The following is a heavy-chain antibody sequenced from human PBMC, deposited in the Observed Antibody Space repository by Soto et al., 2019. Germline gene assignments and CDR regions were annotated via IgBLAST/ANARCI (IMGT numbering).Heavy chain of an antibody. CDR3: AKDLVVGGTDYSGMDV. V-gene: IGHV3-23*01. J-gene: IGHJ6*02. CDR2: LSGSGGTT. CDR1: GFTFNSYA. Sequence: GGSLRLSCAASGFTFNSYAMSWVRQTPGKGLEWVSTLSGSGGTTYYADSVKGQFTISRDNSKSTLYLQMNSLRAEDTAVYYCAKDLVVGGTDYSGMDVWGQGTTVTVSS. D-gene: IGHD2-15*01.